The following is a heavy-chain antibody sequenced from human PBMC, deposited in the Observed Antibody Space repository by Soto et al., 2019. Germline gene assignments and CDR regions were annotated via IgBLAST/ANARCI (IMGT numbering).Heavy chain of an antibody. CDR1: GFSLSTSGVG. J-gene: IGHJ3*02. CDR3: AHHSATRYAKDAFDI. V-gene: IGHV2-5*01. CDR2: IYWNDDK. D-gene: IGHD2-15*01. Sequence: QITLKESGPTLVKPTQTLTLTCTFSGFSLSTSGVGVGWIRQPPGKALEWLALIYWNDDKRYSPSLKSRLTITKYTSKNQVVLTMTNMDPVDTATYYCAHHSATRYAKDAFDIWGQGTMVTVSS.